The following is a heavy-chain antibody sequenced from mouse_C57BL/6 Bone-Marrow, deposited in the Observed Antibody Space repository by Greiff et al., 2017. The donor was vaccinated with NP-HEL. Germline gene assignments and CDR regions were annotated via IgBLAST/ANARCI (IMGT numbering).Heavy chain of an antibody. J-gene: IGHJ3*01. CDR2: ILPGSGST. D-gene: IGHD1-1*01. CDR1: GYTFTGYW. V-gene: IGHV1-9*01. Sequence: VQLQQSGAELMKPGASVKLSCKATGYTFTGYWIEWVKQRPGPGLEWIGEILPGSGSTNYNEKFKGKATFTAETSSHTAYMQLSSLTTEDSAIYYCARPPADYYGSSYGFAYWGQGTLVTVSA. CDR3: ARPPADYYGSSYGFAY.